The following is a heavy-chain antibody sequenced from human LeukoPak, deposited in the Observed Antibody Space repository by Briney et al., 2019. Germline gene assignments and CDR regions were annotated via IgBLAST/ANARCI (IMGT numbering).Heavy chain of an antibody. Sequence: GGFLRLSCAVSGITLSNYGMSWVRQAPGKGLEWVAGISDSGGSTKYADSVKGRFTISRDNPKNTLYLHMNSLRAEDTAVYFCAKRGVVIRVILVGFHKEAYYFDSWGQGALVTVSS. J-gene: IGHJ4*02. V-gene: IGHV3-23*01. CDR1: GITLSNYG. D-gene: IGHD3-22*01. CDR2: ISDSGGST. CDR3: AKRGVVIRVILVGFHKEAYYFDS.